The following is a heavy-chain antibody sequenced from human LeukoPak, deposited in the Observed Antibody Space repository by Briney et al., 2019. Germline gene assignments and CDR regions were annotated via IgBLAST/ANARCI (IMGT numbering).Heavy chain of an antibody. V-gene: IGHV3-21*01. CDR1: GFTFSSYS. CDR3: ARDNDFWSGSHGWFDP. D-gene: IGHD3-3*01. CDR2: ISSSSYI. Sequence: GGSLRLSCAASGFTFSSYSMNWVRQAPGKGLEWVSSISSSSYIYCADSVKGRFTISRDNAKNSLYLQMNSLRAEDTAVYYCARDNDFWSGSHGWFDPWGQGTLVTVSS. J-gene: IGHJ5*02.